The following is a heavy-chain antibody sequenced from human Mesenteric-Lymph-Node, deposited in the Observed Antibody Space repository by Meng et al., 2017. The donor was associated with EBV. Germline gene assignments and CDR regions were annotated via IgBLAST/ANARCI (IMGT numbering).Heavy chain of an antibody. D-gene: IGHD1-7*01. CDR1: GGDISSSSW. CDR3: ARLPPTTGYGTARSY. J-gene: IGHJ4*02. CDR2: IYHSSGTT. Sequence: QVQRLDSGPGLVKPSATLSLTCSVSGGDISSSSWWSWVRQPPGKGLEWLGEIYHSSGTTNYNPSLKSRVTISLDKSKNQFSLNLSSVTAADTAVYYCARLPPTTGYGTARSYWGQGTLVTVSS. V-gene: IGHV4-4*02.